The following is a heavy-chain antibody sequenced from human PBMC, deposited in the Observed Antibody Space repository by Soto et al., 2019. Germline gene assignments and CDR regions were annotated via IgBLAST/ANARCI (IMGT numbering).Heavy chain of an antibody. V-gene: IGHV3-23*01. CDR1: GFTFSSYS. CDR3: AKDPKLGITGTIPY. D-gene: IGHD1-20*01. J-gene: IGHJ4*02. CDR2: ISGSGGST. Sequence: PGGSLRLSCAASGFTFSSYSMNWVRQAPGKGLEWVSAISGSGGSTYYADSVKGRFTISRDNSKNTLYLQMNSLRAEDTAVYYCAKDPKLGITGTIPYWGQGTLVTVSS.